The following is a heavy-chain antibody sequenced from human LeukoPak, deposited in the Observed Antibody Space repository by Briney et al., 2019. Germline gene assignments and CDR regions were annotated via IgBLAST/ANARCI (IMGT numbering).Heavy chain of an antibody. CDR1: GFTFSDYT. CDR3: ASNYGG. Sequence: GGSLRLSCAASGFTFSDYTLHWVRQAPGKGLEWVSSISGSGTYLYYADSVKGRFTISRDNAKNSLFLQMNSLRAEDTAVYYCASNYGGWGQGTLVTVSS. V-gene: IGHV3-21*04. D-gene: IGHD4-11*01. J-gene: IGHJ4*02. CDR2: ISGSGTYL.